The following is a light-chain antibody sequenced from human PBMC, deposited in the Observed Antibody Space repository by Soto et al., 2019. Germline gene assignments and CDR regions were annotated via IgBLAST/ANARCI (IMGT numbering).Light chain of an antibody. J-gene: IGKJ3*01. V-gene: IGKV3-11*01. Sequence: EIVLTQSPGTLSLSPGERATLSCRASQSVSSYLAWYQQKPGQAPRLLIYDASNRATGIPARFSGSGSGTDFTLTISSLEPEDFAVYYCQQRSHWPPTFGPGNKVDIK. CDR2: DAS. CDR3: QQRSHWPPT. CDR1: QSVSSY.